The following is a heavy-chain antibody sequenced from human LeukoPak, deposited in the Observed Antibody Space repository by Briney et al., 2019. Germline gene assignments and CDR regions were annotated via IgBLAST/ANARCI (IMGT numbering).Heavy chain of an antibody. CDR3: ARVSSGYDEYYFDY. J-gene: IGHJ4*02. Sequence: GGSLRLSCAASGFTFSSYAMHWVRQAPGKGLEWVAVLSYDGSNKYYADSVKGRFTISRDNSKNTLYLQMNSLRAEDTAVYYCARVSSGYDEYYFDYWGQGTLVTVSS. CDR2: LSYDGSNK. CDR1: GFTFSSYA. D-gene: IGHD5-12*01. V-gene: IGHV3-30*04.